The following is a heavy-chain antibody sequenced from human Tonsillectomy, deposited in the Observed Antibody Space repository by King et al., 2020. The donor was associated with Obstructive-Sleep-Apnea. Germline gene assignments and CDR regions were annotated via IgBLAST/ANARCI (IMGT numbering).Heavy chain of an antibody. Sequence: GQLVQSGAELKKPGASLKISCKGSGYIFTNSWIGWVRQMPGKGLEWMGIIYPADSDTRYSPSFQGQVTISADKSISTAYLQWSSLKASDTAMYYCVRELGNGYQDAFDLWGQGTMVTVSS. CDR1: GYIFTNSW. V-gene: IGHV5-51*01. CDR3: VRELGNGYQDAFDL. D-gene: IGHD5-24*01. CDR2: IYPADSDT. J-gene: IGHJ3*01.